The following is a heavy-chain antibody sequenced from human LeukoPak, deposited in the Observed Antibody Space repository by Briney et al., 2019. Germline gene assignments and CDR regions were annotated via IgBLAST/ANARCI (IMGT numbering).Heavy chain of an antibody. J-gene: IGHJ4*02. CDR3: AKSPPIAVAGGYYFDS. D-gene: IGHD6-19*01. CDR1: GFTFSSYA. Sequence: PGGSLRLSCAASGFTFSSYAMSWVRQAPGKGLEWVSTISGSSDDTYYADSVKGRFTISRDNSQNTLFLLINSLRAEDTAVYYCAKSPPIAVAGGYYFDSWGQGTLVTFSS. V-gene: IGHV3-23*01. CDR2: ISGSSDDT.